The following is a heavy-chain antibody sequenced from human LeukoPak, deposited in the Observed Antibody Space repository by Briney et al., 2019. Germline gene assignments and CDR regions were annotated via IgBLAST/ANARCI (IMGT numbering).Heavy chain of an antibody. Sequence: ASVKVSCKVSGYTLTELSMHWVRQAPGKGLEWMGGFDPEDGETIYAQKFQGRVTMTEDTSTDTAYMELSSLRSEDTAVYYCATPASLWFGYAFDIWGQGTMVTVSS. D-gene: IGHD3-10*01. CDR3: ATPASLWFGYAFDI. J-gene: IGHJ3*02. CDR2: FDPEDGET. V-gene: IGHV1-24*01. CDR1: GYTLTELS.